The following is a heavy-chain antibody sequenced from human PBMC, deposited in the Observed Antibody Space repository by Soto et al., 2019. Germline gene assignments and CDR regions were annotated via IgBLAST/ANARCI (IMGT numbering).Heavy chain of an antibody. J-gene: IGHJ3*02. CDR2: ITRSGSPI. CDR3: VRDQDFAFDI. Sequence: GGSLRLSCGASGFTFSSYSMNWVRQAPGRGLEWISYITRSGSPIYYADSVKGRFTVSRDNAKSSLSLQMNSLRDEDTAVYYCVRDQDFAFDIWGQGQWSPSPQ. D-gene: IGHD3-3*01. CDR1: GFTFSSYS. V-gene: IGHV3-48*02.